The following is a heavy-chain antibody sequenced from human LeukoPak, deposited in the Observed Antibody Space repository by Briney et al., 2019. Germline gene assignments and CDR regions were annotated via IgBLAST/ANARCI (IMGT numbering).Heavy chain of an antibody. CDR1: GYTFTSYG. Sequence: ASVKVSCKASGYTFTSYGTSWVRQAPGQGLEWMGWISAYNGNTNYAQKLQGRVTVTTDTSTSTAYMELRSLRSDDTAVYYCARRLNTYYYDSSGYNWFDPWGQGTLVTVSS. J-gene: IGHJ5*02. V-gene: IGHV1-18*01. D-gene: IGHD3-22*01. CDR3: ARRLNTYYYDSSGYNWFDP. CDR2: ISAYNGNT.